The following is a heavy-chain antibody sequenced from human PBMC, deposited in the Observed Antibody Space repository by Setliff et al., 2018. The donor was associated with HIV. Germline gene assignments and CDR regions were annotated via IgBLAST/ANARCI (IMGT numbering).Heavy chain of an antibody. D-gene: IGHD6-19*01. CDR2: IWYYASKK. CDR1: GFTFNGYG. V-gene: IGHV3-33*06. J-gene: IGHJ4*02. Sequence: GGSLRLSCAASGFTFNGYGMPWVRQAPGKGLEWVSLIWYYASKKEYAESVKGRFTISRDNSKNTLYLQMNSLRPEDTAIYYCAKLAPSYSSGKDDFWGQGTLVTVSS. CDR3: AKLAPSYSSGKDDF.